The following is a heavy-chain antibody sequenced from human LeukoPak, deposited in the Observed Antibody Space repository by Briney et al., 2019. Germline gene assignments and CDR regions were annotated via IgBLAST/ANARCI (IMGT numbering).Heavy chain of an antibody. D-gene: IGHD1-26*01. CDR3: AKENRYSGSYGPFDI. CDR1: GFTFDDYA. CDR2: ISWNSGSI. V-gene: IGHV3-9*01. J-gene: IGHJ3*02. Sequence: GRSLRLSCAASGFTFDDYAMHWVRHAPGKGLEWVSGISWNSGSIGYADSVKGRFTISRDNAKNSLYLQMNSLRAEDTALYYCAKENRYSGSYGPFDIWGQGTMVTVSS.